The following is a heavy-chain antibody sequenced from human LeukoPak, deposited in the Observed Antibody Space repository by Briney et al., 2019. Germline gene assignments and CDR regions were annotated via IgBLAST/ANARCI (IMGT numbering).Heavy chain of an antibody. J-gene: IGHJ3*02. V-gene: IGHV4-4*07. D-gene: IGHD3-22*01. CDR3: ARELRDSSGYYRDAFDI. CDR2: IYTSGST. CDR1: GYSISSGYY. Sequence: PSETLSLTCAVSGYSISSGYYWSWIRQPAGKGLEWIGRIYTSGSTNYNPSLKSRVTMSVDTSKNQFSLKLSSVTAADTAVYYCARELRDSSGYYRDAFDIWGQGTMVTVSS.